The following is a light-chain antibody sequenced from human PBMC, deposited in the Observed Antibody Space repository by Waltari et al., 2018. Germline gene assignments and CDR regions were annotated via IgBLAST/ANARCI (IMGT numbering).Light chain of an antibody. CDR3: QQYNSYST. Sequence: EVVLTQSPGTLSLSPGEGATLSCRASQSIGSYLGWYQQKPGQAPRPLISGTSSRATGIPDRFIGSGSGTDFTLTISSLEPEDFATYYCQQYNSYSTFGQGAKLEIK. CDR1: QSIGSY. V-gene: IGKV3-20*01. CDR2: GTS. J-gene: IGKJ2*01.